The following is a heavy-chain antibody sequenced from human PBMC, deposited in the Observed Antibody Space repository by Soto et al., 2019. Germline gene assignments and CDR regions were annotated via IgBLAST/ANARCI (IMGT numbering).Heavy chain of an antibody. V-gene: IGHV6-1*01. J-gene: IGHJ6*02. CDR2: IYYKSRWYN. CDR1: GDTVSTNTAA. D-gene: IGHD5-12*01. Sequence: PSQTLSLPCAISGDTVSTNTAAWNWIRQSPSRGLEWLGRIYYKSRWYNDYSESLESRIAIIPDTSRNQFSLQLNSVIPEDTAVYYCARDWGYDPDPTYYYGMDVWGQGTKVTVSS. CDR3: ARDWGYDPDPTYYYGMDV.